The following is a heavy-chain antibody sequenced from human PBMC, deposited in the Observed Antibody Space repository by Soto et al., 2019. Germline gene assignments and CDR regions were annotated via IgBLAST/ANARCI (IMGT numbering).Heavy chain of an antibody. Sequence: SETLSLTCTVPGGSISSGGYYWSWIRQHPGKGLEWIGYIYYSGSTYYNPSLKSRVTISVDTSKNQFSLKLSSVTAADTAVYYCARAGYGDPNYFDYWGQGTLVTVSS. V-gene: IGHV4-31*03. J-gene: IGHJ4*02. CDR3: ARAGYGDPNYFDY. D-gene: IGHD4-17*01. CDR1: GGSISSGGYY. CDR2: IYYSGST.